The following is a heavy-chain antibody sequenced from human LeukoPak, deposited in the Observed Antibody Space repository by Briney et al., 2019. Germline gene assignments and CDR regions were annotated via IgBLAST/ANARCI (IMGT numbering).Heavy chain of an antibody. CDR3: AKDRYSSSWYTIDY. V-gene: IGHV3-74*01. CDR2: INSDGSST. Sequence: GGSLRLSCAASGFSFSSYWMHWVRQAPGKGLVWVSRINSDGSSTSNADSVKGRFTISRDNSKNSLYLHMNSLRVEDTALYFCAKDRYSSSWYTIDYWGQGTLVTVSS. CDR1: GFSFSSYW. J-gene: IGHJ4*02. D-gene: IGHD6-13*01.